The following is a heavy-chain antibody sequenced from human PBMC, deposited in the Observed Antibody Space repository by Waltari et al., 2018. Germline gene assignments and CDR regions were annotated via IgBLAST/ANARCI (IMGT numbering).Heavy chain of an antibody. J-gene: IGHJ6*02. V-gene: IGHV1-8*01. CDR1: GYTFTSYD. Sequence: QVQLVQSGAEVKKPGASVKVSCKASGYTFTSYDINWVRQATGQGLEWMGWMNPNSGNTGYAQKFQGRVTMTRNTSISTAYMELSSLRSEDTAVYYCAVPGKFSSSLYYYGMDVWGQGTTVTVSS. CDR3: AVPGKFSSSLYYYGMDV. CDR2: MNPNSGNT. D-gene: IGHD6-6*01.